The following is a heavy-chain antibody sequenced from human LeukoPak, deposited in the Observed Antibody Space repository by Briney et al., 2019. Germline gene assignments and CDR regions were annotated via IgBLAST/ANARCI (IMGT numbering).Heavy chain of an antibody. Sequence: PGGSLRLSCAASGFTFSSYAMSWVRQAPGKGLEWVAVIWYDGSNKYYADSVKGRFTISRDNSKNTLYLQMNSLRAEDTAVYYCARDFLKNKIAVAGTDYWGQGTLVTVSS. CDR3: ARDFLKNKIAVAGTDY. CDR2: IWYDGSNK. J-gene: IGHJ4*02. D-gene: IGHD6-19*01. V-gene: IGHV3-33*08. CDR1: GFTFSSYA.